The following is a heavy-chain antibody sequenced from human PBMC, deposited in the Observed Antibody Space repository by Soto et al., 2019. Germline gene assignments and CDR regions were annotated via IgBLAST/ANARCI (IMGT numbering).Heavy chain of an antibody. CDR2: ISGSGGST. V-gene: IGHV3-23*01. J-gene: IGHJ4*02. CDR1: GFIFSSYA. Sequence: GSLRLSCAASGFIFSSYAMSWVRQAPGKGLEWVSAISGSGGSTYYADSVKGRFTISRDNSKNTLYLQMNSLGAEDTAVYYCASRNYYESSGYYYWYYFDFWGQGTLVTVSS. D-gene: IGHD3-22*01. CDR3: ASRNYYESSGYYYWYYFDF.